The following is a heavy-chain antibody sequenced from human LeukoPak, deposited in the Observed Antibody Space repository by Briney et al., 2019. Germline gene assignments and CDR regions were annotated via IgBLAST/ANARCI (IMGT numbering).Heavy chain of an antibody. J-gene: IGHJ5*02. CDR1: GFTFSSYW. D-gene: IGHD6-13*01. V-gene: IGHV3-7*01. CDR2: IKQDGSEK. Sequence: GGSLRLSCAASGFTFSSYWMSWVRQAPGKGLEWVANIKQDGSEKYYVDSVKGRFTISRDNAKNSLYLQMNSLRAEDTAVYYCAREESIAAATRDNWFDPWGQGTLVTVSS. CDR3: AREESIAAATRDNWFDP.